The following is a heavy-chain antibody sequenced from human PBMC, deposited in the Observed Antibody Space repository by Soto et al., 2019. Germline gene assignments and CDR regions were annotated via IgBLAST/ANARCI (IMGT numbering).Heavy chain of an antibody. V-gene: IGHV4-39*01. CDR3: ARQFYDYVWGSYRYYDWFDP. D-gene: IGHD3-16*02. CDR1: GGSISSSSYY. CDR2: IYYSGST. J-gene: IGHJ5*02. Sequence: PSETLSLTCTVSGGSISSSSYYWGWIRQPPGKGLEWIGSIYYSGSTYYNPSLKSRVTISVDTSKNQFPLKLSSVTAADTAVYYCARQFYDYVWGSYRYYDWFDPWGQGTLVTVSS.